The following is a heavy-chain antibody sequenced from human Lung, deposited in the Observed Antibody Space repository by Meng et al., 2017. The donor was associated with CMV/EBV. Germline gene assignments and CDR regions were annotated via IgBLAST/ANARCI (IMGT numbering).Heavy chain of an antibody. CDR2: IKSKTDGGTT. CDR1: GVTFANSG. Sequence: YGVTFANSGMTWVRQAAGEGLEWVGRIKSKTDGGTTEYAAPVKGRFTISRDDSKNTLYLQMNSLKTEDTAVYYCTTRGSIAVAGTAGWGQGTLVTVSS. J-gene: IGHJ4*02. D-gene: IGHD6-19*01. CDR3: TTRGSIAVAGTAG. V-gene: IGHV3-15*01.